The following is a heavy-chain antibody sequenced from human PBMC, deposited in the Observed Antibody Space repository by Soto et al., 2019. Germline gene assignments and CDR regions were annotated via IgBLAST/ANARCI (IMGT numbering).Heavy chain of an antibody. CDR3: ARDRVTMILHNDAFDI. CDR1: GYTFTSYA. J-gene: IGHJ3*02. D-gene: IGHD3-22*01. V-gene: IGHV1-3*05. CDR2: INAGNGNT. Sequence: QVQLVQSGAEEKKPGASVKVSCKDSGYTFTSYAMHWVRQAPGQRLEWMGWINAGNGNTKYSQKFQGRVTITRDTSASTAYMELSSLRSEDTAVYYCARDRVTMILHNDAFDIWGQGTMVTVSS.